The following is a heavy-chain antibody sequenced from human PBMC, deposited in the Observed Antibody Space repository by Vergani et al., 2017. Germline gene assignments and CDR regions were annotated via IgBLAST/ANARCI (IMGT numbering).Heavy chain of an antibody. CDR3: ARDXGYSGYAYDNWFDP. V-gene: IGHV4-61*02. CDR1: GGSISSGSYY. D-gene: IGHD5-12*01. CDR2: IYTSGST. J-gene: IGHJ5*02. Sequence: QVQLQESGPGLVKPSQTLPLTCTVSGGSISSGSYYWSWIRQPAGKGLEWIGRIYTSGSTNYNPSLKSRVTISVDTSKNQFSLKLSSVTAADTAVYYCARDXGYSGYAYDNWFDPWGQGTLVTVSS.